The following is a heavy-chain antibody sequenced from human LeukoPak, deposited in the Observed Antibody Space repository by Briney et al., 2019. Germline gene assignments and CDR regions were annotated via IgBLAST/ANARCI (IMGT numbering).Heavy chain of an antibody. CDR1: GFTFSSYW. V-gene: IGHV3-74*01. CDR2: INSDGSST. Sequence: GGSLRLSCAASGFTFSSYWMRWVRQAPGKGLVWVSRINSDGSSTSYADSVKGRFTISRDNAKNTLYLQMNSLRAEDTAVYYCARDSSIAAAGTRLFDYWGQGTLVTVSS. J-gene: IGHJ4*02. D-gene: IGHD6-13*01. CDR3: ARDSSIAAAGTRLFDY.